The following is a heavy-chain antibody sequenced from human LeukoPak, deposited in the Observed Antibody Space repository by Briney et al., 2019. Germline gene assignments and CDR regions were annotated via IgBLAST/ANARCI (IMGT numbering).Heavy chain of an antibody. CDR2: IRYDGSNK. V-gene: IGHV3-30*02. D-gene: IGHD3-22*01. Sequence: PGGSLRLSCAASGFTFSSYGMHWVRQAPGKGLEWVAFIRYDGSNKYYADSVKGRFTISRDNSKNTLYLQMNSLRAEDTAVYYCAKDEPTMIVVDIGNYFDYWGQGTLVTVSS. CDR3: AKDEPTMIVVDIGNYFDY. CDR1: GFTFSSYG. J-gene: IGHJ4*02.